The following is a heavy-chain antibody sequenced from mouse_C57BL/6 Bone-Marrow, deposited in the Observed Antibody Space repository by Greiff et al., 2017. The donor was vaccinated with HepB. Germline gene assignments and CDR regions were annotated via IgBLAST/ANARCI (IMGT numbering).Heavy chain of an antibody. J-gene: IGHJ4*01. V-gene: IGHV1-80*01. CDR2: IYPGDGDT. CDR3: AREDYSNYDAMDY. D-gene: IGHD2-5*01. CDR1: GYAFSSYW. Sequence: VQLQQSGAELVKPGASVKISCKASGYAFSSYWMNWVKQRPGKGLEWIGQIYPGDGDTNYNGKFKGKATLTADKSSSTAYMQLSSLTSEDSAVHFCAREDYSNYDAMDYWGQGTSVTVSS.